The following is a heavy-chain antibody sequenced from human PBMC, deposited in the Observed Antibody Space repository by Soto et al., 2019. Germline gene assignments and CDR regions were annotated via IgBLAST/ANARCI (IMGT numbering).Heavy chain of an antibody. CDR3: AKHPNAVVVVAATD. CDR1: GFTFSSYA. J-gene: IGHJ4*02. D-gene: IGHD2-15*01. V-gene: IGHV3-23*01. Sequence: EVQLLESGGGLVQPGGSLRLSCAASGFTFSSYAMSWVRQAPGKGLEWVSAISGSGGSTYYADSVKGRFTISRDNSKNTLYLQINSLRAEDTAVYYCAKHPNAVVVVAATDWGQGTLVTVSS. CDR2: ISGSGGST.